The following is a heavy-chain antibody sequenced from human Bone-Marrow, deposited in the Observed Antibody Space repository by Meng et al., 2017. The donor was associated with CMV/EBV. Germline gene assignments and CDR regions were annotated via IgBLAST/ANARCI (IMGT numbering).Heavy chain of an antibody. CDR3: ARREMTTIYNFDS. CDR2: IYYSGST. J-gene: IGHJ4*02. V-gene: IGHV4-39*01. Sequence: SGGSVSSSNYYWGWIRQPPGKGLEWIGNIYYSGSTYYNPSLKSRVSISVDTSKNQFSLKLTSVTAADTAIYYCARREMTTIYNFDSWGQGTLVTVSS. D-gene: IGHD5-24*01. CDR1: GGSVSSSNYY.